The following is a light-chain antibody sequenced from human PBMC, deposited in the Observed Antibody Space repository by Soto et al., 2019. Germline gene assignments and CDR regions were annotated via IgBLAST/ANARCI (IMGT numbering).Light chain of an antibody. Sequence: QSVLTQPPSASSTPGQTVTISCSGSTSNIGTFYVYWYQHLPGTAPKLLIYLGDQRASGVSDRFSGSKSGTSASLAINGLRSDDEADYYCSSYSGSDNFVVFGGGTKLTVL. CDR1: TSNIGTFY. CDR3: SSYSGSDNFVV. V-gene: IGLV1-47*02. CDR2: LGD. J-gene: IGLJ2*01.